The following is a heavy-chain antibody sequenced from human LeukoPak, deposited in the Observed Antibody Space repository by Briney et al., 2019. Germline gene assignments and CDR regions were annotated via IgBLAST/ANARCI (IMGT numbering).Heavy chain of an antibody. CDR1: GFTFSSYW. CDR2: INHNGNVN. V-gene: IGHV3-7*03. CDR3: ARGGGLDV. D-gene: IGHD3-16*01. Sequence: GGSLRLSCAASGFTFSSYWMNWARQAPGKGLEWVASINHNGNVNYYVDSVKGRFTISRDNAKNSLYLQMSNSRAEDTAVYFCARGGGLDVWGQGATVTVSS. J-gene: IGHJ6*02.